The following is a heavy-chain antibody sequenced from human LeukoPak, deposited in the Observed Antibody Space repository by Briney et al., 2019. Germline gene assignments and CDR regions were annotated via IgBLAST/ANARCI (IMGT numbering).Heavy chain of an antibody. CDR1: GFIFKKYW. Sequence: HPGGSLRLSCAASGFIFKKYWMNWVRQVPGKGLNALANIKEDGSETYYADSVKGRFTISRDNPKNLLFLQINSLRVEDTAVYYCARETPRRGETRDGYRWGQGTVVTVSS. CDR3: ARETPRRGETRDGYR. J-gene: IGHJ4*02. CDR2: IKEDGSET. V-gene: IGHV3-7*01. D-gene: IGHD5-24*01.